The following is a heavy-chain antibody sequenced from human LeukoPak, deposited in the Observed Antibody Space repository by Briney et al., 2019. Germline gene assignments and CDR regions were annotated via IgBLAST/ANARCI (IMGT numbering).Heavy chain of an antibody. J-gene: IGHJ4*02. Sequence: GGSLRLSCAASGFTFSSYEMNWVRQAPGKGLEWVSYISSSGSTIYYADSVKGRFTISRDNAKNSLYLQMNSLRAEDTAVYYCARVAAAGTNIDYWGQGTLVTVSS. D-gene: IGHD6-13*01. CDR1: GFTFSSYE. CDR3: ARVAAAGTNIDY. V-gene: IGHV3-48*03. CDR2: ISSSGSTI.